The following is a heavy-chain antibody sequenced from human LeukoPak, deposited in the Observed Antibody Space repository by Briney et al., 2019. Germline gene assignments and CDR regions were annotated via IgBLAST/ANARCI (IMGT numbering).Heavy chain of an antibody. V-gene: IGHV4-34*01. CDR1: GGSFSGYY. J-gene: IGHJ4*02. CDR2: INHSGST. D-gene: IGHD6-13*01. CDR3: ARGPIEAAAGLGY. Sequence: SETLSLTCAVYGGSFSGYYWSWIRQPPRKGLEWIGEINHSGSTNYNPSLKSRVTISVDTSKNQFSLKLSSVTAADTAVYYCARGPIEAAAGLGYWGQGTQVTVSS.